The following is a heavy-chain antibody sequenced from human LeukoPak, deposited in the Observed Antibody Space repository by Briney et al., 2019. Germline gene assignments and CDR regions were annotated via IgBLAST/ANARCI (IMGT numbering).Heavy chain of an antibody. J-gene: IGHJ4*02. V-gene: IGHV3-30*18. D-gene: IGHD6-13*01. CDR2: ISDGGRHK. Sequence: PGGSLRLSCAASGFTFNNNGIHYVRQAPGKGLEWVAVISDGGRHKNYADSVKGRFTISRDNSNNTLYLQMNSLRVEDTGVYYCAKDRETTASGTFDYWGQGTLVTVSS. CDR3: AKDRETTASGTFDY. CDR1: GFTFNNNG.